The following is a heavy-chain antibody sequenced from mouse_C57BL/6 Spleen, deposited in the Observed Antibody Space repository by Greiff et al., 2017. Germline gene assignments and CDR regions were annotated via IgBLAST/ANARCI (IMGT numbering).Heavy chain of an antibody. CDR2: FNPSTGGT. CDR1: GYSFTGYY. CDR3: AKDGYYENGYFDV. V-gene: IGHV1-42*01. Sequence: VQLQQSGPELVKPGASVKISCKASGYSFTGYYMNWLKQSPEKSLEWIGDFNPSTGGTTYNQKFKAKATLTVDKSSSIAYMQLKSLTSEDSAVYYCAKDGYYENGYFDVWGTGATVTVSS. J-gene: IGHJ1*03. D-gene: IGHD2-3*01.